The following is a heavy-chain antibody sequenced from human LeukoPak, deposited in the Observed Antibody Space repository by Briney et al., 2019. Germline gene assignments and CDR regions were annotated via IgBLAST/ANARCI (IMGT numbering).Heavy chain of an antibody. V-gene: IGHV1-24*01. Sequence: GASVKVSCKASGGTFSSYAISWVRQAPGTGLEWMGGFDPEYGKTIYAQKVQGRVTMTEDTSTDTAYMELSSLRSEDTAVYYCTTEGRYGSGTYYMTFWGQGSLLTVSS. J-gene: IGHJ4*02. CDR2: FDPEYGKT. D-gene: IGHD3-10*01. CDR3: TTEGRYGSGTYYMTF. CDR1: GGTFSSYA.